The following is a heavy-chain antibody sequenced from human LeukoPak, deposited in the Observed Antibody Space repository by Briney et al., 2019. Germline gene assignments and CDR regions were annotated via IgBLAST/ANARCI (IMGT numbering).Heavy chain of an antibody. D-gene: IGHD3/OR15-3a*01. CDR3: ARGRTYFDY. CDR1: GGTISSSSYY. J-gene: IGHJ4*02. Sequence: SETLSLTCTVSGGTISSSSYYWGWIRQPPGKGLEWIGSIYYSGSTYYNPSLKSRVTISVDTSKNQFSLKLSSVTAADTAVYYCARGRTYFDYWGQGTLVTVSS. CDR2: IYYSGST. V-gene: IGHV4-39*07.